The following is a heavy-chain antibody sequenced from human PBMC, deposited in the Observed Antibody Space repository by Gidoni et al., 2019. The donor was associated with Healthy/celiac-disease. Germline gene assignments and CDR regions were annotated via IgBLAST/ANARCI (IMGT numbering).Heavy chain of an antibody. CDR3: AKDSGLGYYDSSGYYYY. V-gene: IGHV3-23*04. J-gene: IGHJ4*02. CDR2: ISGSGGIT. D-gene: IGHD3-22*01. Sequence: EVQLVESGGGLVQPGGSLRLSCAASGFTFSSYAMSWVRQAPGKGLEWVSAISGSGGITYYADSVKGRFTISRDNSKNTLYLQMNSLRAEDTAVYYCAKDSGLGYYDSSGYYYYWGQGTLVTVSS. CDR1: GFTFSSYA.